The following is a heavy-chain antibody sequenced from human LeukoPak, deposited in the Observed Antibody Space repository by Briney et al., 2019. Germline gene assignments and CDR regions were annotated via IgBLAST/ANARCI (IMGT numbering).Heavy chain of an antibody. V-gene: IGHV3-30-3*01. Sequence: GGSLRLSCAASGFTFSSYAMHWVRQAPGKGLEWVAVISYDGSNKYYADSVKGRFTISRDKSKNTLYLQMNSLRAEDTAVYYRARGWVIYGRLDYWGQGTLVTVSS. D-gene: IGHD3-16*01. CDR3: ARGWVIYGRLDY. CDR1: GFTFSSYA. J-gene: IGHJ4*02. CDR2: ISYDGSNK.